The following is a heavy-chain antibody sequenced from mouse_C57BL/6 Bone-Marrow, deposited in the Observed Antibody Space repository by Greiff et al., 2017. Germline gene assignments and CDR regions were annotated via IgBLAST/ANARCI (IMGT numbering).Heavy chain of an antibody. Sequence: VKVVESGPGLVKPSQSLFLTCSITGFPITSGYYWIWIRQSPGKPLEWMGYIPHSGETFYNPSLQSPISITRDTSKNQFFLQLNSVTTEDTAMYYCAGDPDGSGYLDYWGQGTTLTVSS. CDR1: GFPITSGYY. CDR3: AGDPDGSGYLDY. D-gene: IGHD1-1*01. CDR2: IPHSGET. J-gene: IGHJ2*01. V-gene: IGHV12-3*01.